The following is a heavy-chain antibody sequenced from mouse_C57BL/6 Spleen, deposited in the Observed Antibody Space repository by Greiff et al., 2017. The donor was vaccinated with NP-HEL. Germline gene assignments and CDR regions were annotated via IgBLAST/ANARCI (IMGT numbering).Heavy chain of an antibody. CDR1: GYSITSGYY. CDR3: ARDRHYSTWYFEV. D-gene: IGHD2-5*01. Sequence: EVQLQESGPGLVKPSQSLSLTCSVTGYSITSGYYWNWIRQFPGNKLEWMGYISYDGSNNYNPSLKNRISITRDTSKNQFFLKLNSVTTEDTATYYCARDRHYSTWYFEVWGTGTTVTVSS. V-gene: IGHV3-6*01. J-gene: IGHJ1*03. CDR2: ISYDGSN.